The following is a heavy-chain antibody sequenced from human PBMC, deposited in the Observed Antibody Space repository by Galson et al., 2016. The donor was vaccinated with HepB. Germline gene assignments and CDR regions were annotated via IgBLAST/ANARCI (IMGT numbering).Heavy chain of an antibody. V-gene: IGHV1-18*01. J-gene: IGHJ4*02. CDR1: GYTFINHG. D-gene: IGHD2-21*01. Sequence: SVKVSCKASGYTFINHGISWVRQATGHGLEWVGWVSTYNADRRYAQKFQARVTMTTDTSTSTAYMELRSLRSDDTATYYCARDLEVIDGLRRLTDWGQGTLVTVSS. CDR3: ARDLEVIDGLRRLTD. CDR2: VSTYNADR.